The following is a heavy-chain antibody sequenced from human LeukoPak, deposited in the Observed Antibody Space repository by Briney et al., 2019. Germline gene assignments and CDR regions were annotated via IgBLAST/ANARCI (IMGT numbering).Heavy chain of an antibody. V-gene: IGHV1-2*02. Sequence: SVKVSCKTSDFRDYYMNWVRQAPGQGLEWLGWINPKSGDTDYAQKFQGRVPMTRDTSISTAYMELSGLKPDDTAIYFCASGYSGYDLNYWGQGTQVTVSS. D-gene: IGHD5-12*01. CDR1: DFRDYY. J-gene: IGHJ4*02. CDR3: ASGYSGYDLNY. CDR2: INPKSGDT.